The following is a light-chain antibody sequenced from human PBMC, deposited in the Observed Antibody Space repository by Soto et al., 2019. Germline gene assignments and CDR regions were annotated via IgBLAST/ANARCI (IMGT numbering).Light chain of an antibody. J-gene: IGKJ2*01. Sequence: EIVLTQSPGTLSLSPGERATLSCRASQSVTSSYLAWYQQKPGQAPRLLIYGASIMATGVPDRFSGSGSGTDFALTITRLEPEDFAVYYCQQYGTSPLMYTFGQGTKLGIK. CDR3: QQYGTSPLMYT. CDR2: GAS. V-gene: IGKV3-20*01. CDR1: QSVTSSY.